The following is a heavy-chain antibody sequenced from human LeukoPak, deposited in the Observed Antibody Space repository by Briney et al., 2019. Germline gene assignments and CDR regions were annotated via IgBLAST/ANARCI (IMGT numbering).Heavy chain of an antibody. CDR1: GGSISSYY. V-gene: IGHV4-59*12. CDR3: ARASEWLRLTHAFDI. CDR2: IYCSGST. D-gene: IGHD5-12*01. Sequence: SETLSLTCTVSGGSISSYYWSWIRQPPGKGLEWIGYIYCSGSTYYNPSLKSRVTISVDRSKNQFSLKLSSVTAADTAVYYCARASEWLRLTHAFDIWGQGTMVTVSS. J-gene: IGHJ3*02.